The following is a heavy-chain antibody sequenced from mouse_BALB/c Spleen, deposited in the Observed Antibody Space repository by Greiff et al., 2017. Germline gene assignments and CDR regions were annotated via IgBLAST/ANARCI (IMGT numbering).Heavy chain of an antibody. V-gene: IGHV1-82*01. CDR2: IYPGDGDT. D-gene: IGHD4-1*01. CDR1: GYAFSSSW. J-gene: IGHJ4*01. Sequence: VQLQQSGPELVKPGASVKISCKASGYAFSSSWMNWVKQRPGQGLEWIGRIYPGDGDTNYNGKFKGKATLTADKSSSTAYMQLSSLTSVDSAVYFCATSNWENAMDYWGQGTSVTVSS. CDR3: ATSNWENAMDY.